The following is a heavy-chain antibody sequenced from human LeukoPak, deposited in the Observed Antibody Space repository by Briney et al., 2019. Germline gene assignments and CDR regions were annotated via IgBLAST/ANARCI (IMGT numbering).Heavy chain of an antibody. CDR3: TTEGVVVVAAAPAPFDY. V-gene: IGHV1-69*04. CDR2: IIPILGIA. D-gene: IGHD2-15*01. CDR1: GGTFSSYA. J-gene: IGHJ4*02. Sequence: SVKVSCKASGGTFSSYAISWVRQAPGQGLEWMGRIIPILGIANYAQKFQGRVTITADKSTSTAYMELSSLRSEDTAVYYCTTEGVVVVAAAPAPFDYWGQGTLVTVSS.